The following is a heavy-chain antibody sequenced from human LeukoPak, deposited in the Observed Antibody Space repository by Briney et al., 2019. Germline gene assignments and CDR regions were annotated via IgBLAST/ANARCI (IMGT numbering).Heavy chain of an antibody. D-gene: IGHD4-17*01. CDR3: ARVLSTVTTGDY. V-gene: IGHV3-48*03. CDR1: GFTFSSYE. Sequence: GRSLRLSCAASGFTFSSYEMNWVRQAPGKGLEWVSYISSSGSSIYYADSVKGRFTISRDNAKTSLYLQMNSLRAEDTAVYYCARVLSTVTTGDYWGQGTLVTVSS. J-gene: IGHJ4*02. CDR2: ISSSGSSI.